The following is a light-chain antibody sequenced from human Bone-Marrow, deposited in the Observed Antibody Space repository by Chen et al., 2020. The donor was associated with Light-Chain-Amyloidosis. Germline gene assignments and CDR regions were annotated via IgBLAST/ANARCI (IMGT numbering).Light chain of an antibody. Sequence: SYVLTQPSSVSVAPGQTATIACGGNNIGSTSVHWYQQTPGQAPLLVVYDASDRPSGIPERSSGSNSGNAATLTSSMVEAGDEADYYCQVWDRSSDRPVFGGGTKLTVL. CDR3: QVWDRSSDRPV. CDR2: DAS. CDR1: NIGSTS. V-gene: IGLV3-21*02. J-gene: IGLJ3*02.